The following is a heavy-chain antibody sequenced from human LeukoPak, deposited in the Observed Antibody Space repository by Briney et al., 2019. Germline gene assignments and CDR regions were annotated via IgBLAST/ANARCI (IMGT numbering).Heavy chain of an antibody. CDR1: GGSISSNKYY. CDR2: VFYIGST. CDR3: ARQPTSTGAFYPSAFDL. Sequence: PSETLSLTCSVSGGSISSNKYYWGWIRQAPGKGLESIGSVFYIGSTFYNPSLQSRATISVDTSKNQFSLRMNSVTAADTALYFCARQPTSTGAFYPSAFDLWGHGTMVIVSS. J-gene: IGHJ3*01. V-gene: IGHV4-39*01. D-gene: IGHD7-27*01.